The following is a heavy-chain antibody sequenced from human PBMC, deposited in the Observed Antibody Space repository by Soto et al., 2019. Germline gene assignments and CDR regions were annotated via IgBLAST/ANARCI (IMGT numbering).Heavy chain of an antibody. J-gene: IGHJ5*02. D-gene: IGHD2-2*01. CDR3: ASDCSSTSCYVRRWFDP. Sequence: GGSLRLSCAASGFTFSSYSMNWVRQAPGKGLEWVSSISSSSSYIYYADSVKGRFTISRDNAKNSLYLQMNSLRAEDTAVYYCASDCSSTSCYVRRWFDPWGQGTLVTVSS. CDR2: ISSSSSYI. V-gene: IGHV3-21*01. CDR1: GFTFSSYS.